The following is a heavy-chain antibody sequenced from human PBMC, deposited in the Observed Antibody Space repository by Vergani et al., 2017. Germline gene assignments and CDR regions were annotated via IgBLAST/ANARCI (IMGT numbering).Heavy chain of an antibody. CDR2: VNHSGST. J-gene: IGHJ6*02. V-gene: IGHV4-34*01. CDR1: GGSFSGYF. CDR3: ARGKLVPYYYYYGMDV. Sequence: QVPLQQWGAGLLKPSETLSLTCAVYGGSFSGYFWSWLRQHPGKGLEWIGEVNHSGSTIYNPSLKSPVTISVDTSKNQFSLKLSSVTAADTAVYYCARGKLVPYYYYYGMDVWGQGTTVTVSS. D-gene: IGHD6-13*01.